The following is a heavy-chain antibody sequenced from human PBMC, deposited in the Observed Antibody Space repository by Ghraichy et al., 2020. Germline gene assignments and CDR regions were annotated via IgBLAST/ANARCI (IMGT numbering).Heavy chain of an antibody. D-gene: IGHD3-16*02. CDR2: IYYSGST. J-gene: IGHJ4*02. CDR1: GGSISSYY. Sequence: SETLSHTCTVSGGSISSYYWSWIRQPPGKGLEWIGYIYYSGSTNYNPSLKSRVTISVDTSKNQFSLKLSSVTAADTAVYYCARSITFGGVIAKYYFDYWGQGTLVTVSS. V-gene: IGHV4-59*01. CDR3: ARSITFGGVIAKYYFDY.